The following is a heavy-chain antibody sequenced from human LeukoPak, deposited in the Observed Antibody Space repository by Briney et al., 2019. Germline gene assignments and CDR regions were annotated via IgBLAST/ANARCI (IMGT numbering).Heavy chain of an antibody. J-gene: IGHJ6*02. CDR1: GFTISSDA. D-gene: IGHD2-2*01. CDR3: ARDPSMCSSTSCCPPYYYYGMDV. CDR2: MSGGAGST. Sequence: GGSLSLSCAVSGFTISSDAMSWVRQPPGEGLGWVSAMSGGAGSTYYADSVKGRITTSRDNSKSKLYLQMNSLRAEDTAVYYCARDPSMCSSTSCCPPYYYYGMDVWGQGTTVTVSS. V-gene: IGHV3-23*01.